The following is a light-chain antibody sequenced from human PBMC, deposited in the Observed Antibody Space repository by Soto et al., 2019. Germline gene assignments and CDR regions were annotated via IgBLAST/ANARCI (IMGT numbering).Light chain of an antibody. V-gene: IGKV1-8*01. Sequence: AILITHSPSSFSASTLDRVTTTCRASQGISSYLAWYQQKPGKAPKLLIYAASTLRSGVPSRFSGSGSGTDFNLTINSLQPEDFATYFCQQSFTTPLTFGGGTKV. CDR3: QQSFTTPLT. J-gene: IGKJ4*01. CDR2: AAS. CDR1: QGISSY.